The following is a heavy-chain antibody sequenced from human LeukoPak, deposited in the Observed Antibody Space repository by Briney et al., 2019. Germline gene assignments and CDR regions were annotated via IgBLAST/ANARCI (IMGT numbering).Heavy chain of an antibody. CDR3: ARVTRAAAGAYYFDY. CDR2: INTNTGNP. J-gene: IGHJ4*02. V-gene: IGHV7-4-1*02. D-gene: IGHD6-13*01. Sequence: ASVKVSCKASGYTFTSYAMNWVRQAPGQGLEWMGWINTNTGNPTYAQGFTGRFVFSLDTSVSTAYLQISSLKAGDTAVYYCARVTRAAAGAYYFDYWGQGTLVTVSS. CDR1: GYTFTSYA.